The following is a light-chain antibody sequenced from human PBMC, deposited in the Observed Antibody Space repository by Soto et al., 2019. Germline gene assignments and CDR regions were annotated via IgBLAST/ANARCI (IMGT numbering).Light chain of an antibody. CDR1: QSVASSY. V-gene: IGKV3-20*01. CDR3: QQYGSSSYT. Sequence: EIVLTQSPGTLSLSPGEGATLSCRASQSVASSYLAWYQQKPGQAPRLIIYGASNRATGTPDRFSGGGSGTDFTLTISRLEPEDFAAYYCQQYGSSSYTFGQGTKLEIK. CDR2: GAS. J-gene: IGKJ2*01.